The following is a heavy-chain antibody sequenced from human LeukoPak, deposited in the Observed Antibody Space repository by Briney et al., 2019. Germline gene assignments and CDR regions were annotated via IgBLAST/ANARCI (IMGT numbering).Heavy chain of an antibody. D-gene: IGHD1-26*01. J-gene: IGHJ6*03. V-gene: IGHV1-69*13. CDR3: ARTSIVGAPWYYYYYMDV. CDR2: IIPIFGTA. Sequence: ASVKVSCKASGGTFSSYAMSWVRQAPGQGLEWMGGIIPIFGTANYAQKFQGRVTITADESTSTAYMELSSLRSEDTAVYYCARTSIVGAPWYYYYYMDVWGKGTTVTVSS. CDR1: GGTFSSYA.